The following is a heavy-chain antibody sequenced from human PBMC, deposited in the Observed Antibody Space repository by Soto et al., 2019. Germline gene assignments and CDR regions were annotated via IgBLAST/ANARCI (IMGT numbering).Heavy chain of an antibody. CDR2: IYYSGST. CDR3: ARHVRNYYYYYYMDV. Sequence: QLQLQESGPGLVKPSETLSLTCTVSGGSISSSSYYWGWIRQPPGKGLEWIGSIYYSGSTYYNPSLKSRVTISVDTSKNQFSLKLSSVTAADTAVYYCARHVRNYYYYYYMDVWGKGTTVTVSS. CDR1: GGSISSSSYY. V-gene: IGHV4-39*01. D-gene: IGHD4-4*01. J-gene: IGHJ6*03.